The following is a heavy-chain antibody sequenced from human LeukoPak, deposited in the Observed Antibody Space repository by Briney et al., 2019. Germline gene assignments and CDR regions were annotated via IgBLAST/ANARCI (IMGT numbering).Heavy chain of an antibody. CDR3: AKDTRGDYGWDFDY. CDR2: IRYDGSNK. D-gene: IGHD3-10*01. CDR1: RFTFSNYA. V-gene: IGHV3-30*02. Sequence: PGGSLRLSCAASRFTFSNYAMHWVRQAPGKGLEWVAFIRYDGSNKYYADSVKGRFTISRDNSKNTLYLQMNSLRAEDAAVYYCAKDTRGDYGWDFDYWGQGTLVTVSS. J-gene: IGHJ4*02.